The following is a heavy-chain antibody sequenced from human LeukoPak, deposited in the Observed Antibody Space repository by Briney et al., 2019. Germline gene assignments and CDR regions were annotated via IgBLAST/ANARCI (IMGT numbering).Heavy chain of an antibody. J-gene: IGHJ6*03. CDR3: ARDYPYSYYMNV. CDR1: GFTFSSYR. Sequence: PGGSLRLSCAASGFTFSSYRMNWVRQAPGKGLEWVSYISSSSSTIYYADSVKGRFTISRDNAKNSLYLQMNSLRAEDTAVYYCARDYPYSYYMNVWGNGTTVTVSS. CDR2: ISSSSSTI. D-gene: IGHD4-11*01. V-gene: IGHV3-48*04.